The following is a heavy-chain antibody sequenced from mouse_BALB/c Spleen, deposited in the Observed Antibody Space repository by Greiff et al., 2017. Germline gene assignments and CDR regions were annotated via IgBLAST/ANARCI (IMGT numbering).Heavy chain of an antibody. CDR1: GFSLTGYG. D-gene: IGHD2-4*01. Sequence: VQLVESGPGLVAPSQSLSITCTVSGFSLTGYGVNWVRQPPGKGLEWLGMIWGDGSTDYNSALKSRLSISKDNSKSQVFLKMNSLQTDDTARYYCARDLDYDYDGYAMDYWGQGTSVTVSS. J-gene: IGHJ4*01. CDR3: ARDLDYDYDGYAMDY. V-gene: IGHV2-6-7*01. CDR2: IWGDGST.